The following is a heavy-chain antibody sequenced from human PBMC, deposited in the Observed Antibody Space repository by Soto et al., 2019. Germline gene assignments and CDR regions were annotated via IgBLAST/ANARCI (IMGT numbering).Heavy chain of an antibody. Sequence: QVQLVQSGAEVKKPGSSVKVSCKASGGTFSSYAISWVRQAPGQGLEWMGGIIPIFGTANYAQKFQGRVTITADESTIAAYMELSSMRSEDTAVYYCARGSSMILEWLNYYYGMDVWGQGTTVTVSS. J-gene: IGHJ6*02. CDR2: IIPIFGTA. CDR1: GGTFSSYA. D-gene: IGHD3-3*01. CDR3: ARGSSMILEWLNYYYGMDV. V-gene: IGHV1-69*12.